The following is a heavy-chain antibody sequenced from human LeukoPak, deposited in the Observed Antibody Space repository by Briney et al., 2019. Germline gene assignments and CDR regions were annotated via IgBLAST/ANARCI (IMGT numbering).Heavy chain of an antibody. D-gene: IGHD2-15*01. CDR1: GGSISSGGYY. Sequence: PSETLSLTCTVSGGSISSGGYYWGWIRQHPGKGLEWIGYIYYSGSTHYNPSLKSRVTISVDTSKNQFSLKLSSVTAADTAVYYCARAVPDIVVVVAATLWRTWFDPWGQGTLVTVSS. J-gene: IGHJ5*02. CDR3: ARAVPDIVVVVAATLWRTWFDP. CDR2: IYYSGST. V-gene: IGHV4-31*03.